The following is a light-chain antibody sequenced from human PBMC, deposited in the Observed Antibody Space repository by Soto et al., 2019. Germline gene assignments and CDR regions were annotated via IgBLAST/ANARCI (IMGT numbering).Light chain of an antibody. CDR3: QQYGASVT. J-gene: IGKJ3*01. CDR1: QGVSSSY. CDR2: GAS. V-gene: IGKV3-20*01. Sequence: EIVLTQSPGTLSLSPGEGATLSCRASQGVSSSYLAWYQHKPGQAPRLLIYGASSRASGIPDRFSGSGSGTDFTLTINRLYPEDFAVYYCQQYGASVTFGPGTKVDLK.